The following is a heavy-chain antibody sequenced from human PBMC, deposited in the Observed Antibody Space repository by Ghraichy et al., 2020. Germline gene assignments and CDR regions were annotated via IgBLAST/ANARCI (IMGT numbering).Heavy chain of an antibody. Sequence: GGSLRLSCAASGFTFDDYAMHWVRQAPGKGLEWVSGISWNSGSIGYADSVKGRFTISRDNAKNSLYLQMNSLRAEDMALYYCAKESSGCLDYWGQGTLVTVSS. V-gene: IGHV3-9*03. D-gene: IGHD6-19*01. CDR3: AKESSGCLDY. CDR2: ISWNSGSI. J-gene: IGHJ4*02. CDR1: GFTFDDYA.